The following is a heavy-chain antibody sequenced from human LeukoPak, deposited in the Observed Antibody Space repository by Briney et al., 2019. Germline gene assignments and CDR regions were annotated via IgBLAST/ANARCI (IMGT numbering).Heavy chain of an antibody. CDR2: FDPEDGET. Sequence: ASVKVSCKVSGYTLTELSMHWVRQAPGKGLEWMGGFDPEDGETIYAQKFRGRVTMTEDTSTDTAYMELSSLRSEDTAVYYCATDSPAIVGATSPWFDPWGQGTLVTVSS. J-gene: IGHJ5*02. CDR3: ATDSPAIVGATSPWFDP. D-gene: IGHD1-26*01. CDR1: GYTLTELS. V-gene: IGHV1-24*01.